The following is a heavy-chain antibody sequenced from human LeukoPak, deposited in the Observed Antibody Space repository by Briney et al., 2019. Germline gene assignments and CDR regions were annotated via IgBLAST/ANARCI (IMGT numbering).Heavy chain of an antibody. CDR3: ARGGTYYYYGMDV. CDR1: GYTFTGYY. J-gene: IGHJ6*02. CDR2: INLSGGST. Sequence: GASVKVSCKASGYTFTGYYMHWVRQAPGQGLEWMGMINLSGGSTNYAQKFQGRVTMTRDTSTTTVYMELSSLRSEDTAIYYCARGGTYYYYGMDVWGQGTTVTVSS. V-gene: IGHV1-46*01. D-gene: IGHD1-26*01.